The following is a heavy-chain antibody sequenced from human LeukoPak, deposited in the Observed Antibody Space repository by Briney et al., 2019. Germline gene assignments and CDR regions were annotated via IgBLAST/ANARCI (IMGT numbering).Heavy chain of an antibody. D-gene: IGHD3-3*01. CDR1: GGSLNVNY. Sequence: PSETLSLTCAVYGGSLNVNYWSWIRQPPGKGLEWIGEGDHSGGTKYNPSLKSRVTISADSSKNQFSLKVSSVTAADTAVYYCAKNGQSGFSFDPWGQGTLVTVSS. V-gene: IGHV4-34*01. CDR3: AKNGQSGFSFDP. J-gene: IGHJ5*02. CDR2: GDHSGGT.